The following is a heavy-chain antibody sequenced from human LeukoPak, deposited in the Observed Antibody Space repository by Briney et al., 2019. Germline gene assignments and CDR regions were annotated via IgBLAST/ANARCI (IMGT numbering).Heavy chain of an antibody. D-gene: IGHD3-3*01. CDR3: ARGPTHGVLRFLEWLHY. CDR2: MNPNSGNT. V-gene: IGHV1-8*01. J-gene: IGHJ4*02. CDR1: GYTFTSYD. Sequence: ASVKVSCKASGYTFTSYDINWVRQATGQGLEWMGWMNPNSGNTGYAQKFQGRVTMTRNTSISTAYMELSSLRSEDTAVYYCARGPTHGVLRFLEWLHYWGQGTLVTVSS.